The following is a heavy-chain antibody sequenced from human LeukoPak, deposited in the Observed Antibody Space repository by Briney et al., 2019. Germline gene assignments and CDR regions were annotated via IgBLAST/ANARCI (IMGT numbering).Heavy chain of an antibody. J-gene: IGHJ3*02. CDR3: ARLRGIVPTGDPFDI. D-gene: IGHD1-1*01. V-gene: IGHV3-23*01. CDR1: GFTFSSYI. CDR2: LSGTGRTT. Sequence: GGSLRLSCAASGFTFSSYIMNWVRQAPGKGLDWVSALSGTGRTTYSADSVKGRFIISRDTSLNTIYLQLNSLSGEDTALYFCARLRGIVPTGDPFDIWGQGTMVTVSS.